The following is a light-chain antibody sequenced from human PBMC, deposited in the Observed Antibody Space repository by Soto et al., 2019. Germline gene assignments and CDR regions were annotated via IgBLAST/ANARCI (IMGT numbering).Light chain of an antibody. Sequence: DIHVTNSPSSLSASVGDRVTITCRASQAITNNLAWYQQKPGNPPRLLIYEESTLHSGVPSRFSGRKVGTQFILTIDSLQPEDFATYYCQQFKSYPRTFGGGTKVDIK. J-gene: IGKJ4*01. CDR1: QAITNN. V-gene: IGKV1-9*01. CDR3: QQFKSYPRT. CDR2: EES.